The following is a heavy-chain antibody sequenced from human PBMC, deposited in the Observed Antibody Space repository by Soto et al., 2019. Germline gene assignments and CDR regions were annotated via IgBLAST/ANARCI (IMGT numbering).Heavy chain of an antibody. J-gene: IGHJ6*03. D-gene: IGHD2-2*01. Sequence: EVQLVESGGGLVKPGGSLRLSCAASGFTFSSYSMNWVRQAPGKGLEWVSSISSSSSYIYYADSVKGRFTISRDNAKKSLYLQMTSVRAEDTAVYYCARGSYVVARYCRSTSCPMDVWGKGTTVTVSS. CDR1: GFTFSSYS. CDR2: ISSSSSYI. V-gene: IGHV3-21*01. CDR3: ARGSYVVARYCRSTSCPMDV.